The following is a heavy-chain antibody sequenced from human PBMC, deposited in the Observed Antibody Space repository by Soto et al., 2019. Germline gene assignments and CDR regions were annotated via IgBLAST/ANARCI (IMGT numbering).Heavy chain of an antibody. CDR2: IYYSGST. Sequence: QLQLQESGPGLVKPSETLSLTCTVSGGSISSSSYYWGWIRQPPGKGLEWIGSIYYSGSTYYNPSLKSRVTISVDTSKNQFSLKLSSVTAADTAVYYCARPGGSSGWGGLDYWGQGTLVTVSS. J-gene: IGHJ4*02. CDR3: ARPGGSSGWGGLDY. CDR1: GGSISSSSYY. V-gene: IGHV4-39*01. D-gene: IGHD6-19*01.